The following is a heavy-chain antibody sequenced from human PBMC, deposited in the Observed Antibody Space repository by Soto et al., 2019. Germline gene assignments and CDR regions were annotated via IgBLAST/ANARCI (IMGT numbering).Heavy chain of an antibody. Sequence: SDTVSLTCAVYGQSLSAHYWSWTRQPPGKGLEWIGEINHSGSTNYNPSLKSRVTMSVDTSKNQFSLKLSSLTAADTAVYYCARASTPSGGSCYPYWGQGIRVT. D-gene: IGHD2-15*01. J-gene: IGHJ4*02. CDR3: ARASTPSGGSCYPY. CDR2: INHSGST. CDR1: GQSLSAHY. V-gene: IGHV4-34*01.